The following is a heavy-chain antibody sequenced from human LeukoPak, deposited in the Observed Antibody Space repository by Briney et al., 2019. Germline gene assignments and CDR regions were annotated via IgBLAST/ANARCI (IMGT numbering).Heavy chain of an antibody. V-gene: IGHV3-74*01. J-gene: IGHJ4*02. CDR2: INSDGSWT. Sequence: GGSLRLSCAASGNYWIHWVRQAPGKGLVWVSHINSDGSWTSYADSVKGRFTISKDNAKNSLYLQMNSLRAEDTALYYCAKVSLNNYYDYWGQGILVTVSS. CDR3: AKVSLNNYYDY. CDR1: GNYW. D-gene: IGHD5-24*01.